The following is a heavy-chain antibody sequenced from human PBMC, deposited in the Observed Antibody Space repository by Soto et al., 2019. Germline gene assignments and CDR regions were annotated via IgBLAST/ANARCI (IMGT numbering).Heavy chain of an antibody. CDR1: GGSFSGYY. J-gene: IGHJ4*02. CDR2: INHTGSI. V-gene: IGHV4-34*01. D-gene: IGHD2-8*01. Sequence: PSETLSLTCAVYGGSFSGYYWSWIRQPPGKGLEWIGEINHTGSISYNPSLKSRVTISVGTSKNQFSLKLSSVTAADTAVYYCARGISWRQWSNFFDYWGQGTLVTVSS. CDR3: ARGISWRQWSNFFDY.